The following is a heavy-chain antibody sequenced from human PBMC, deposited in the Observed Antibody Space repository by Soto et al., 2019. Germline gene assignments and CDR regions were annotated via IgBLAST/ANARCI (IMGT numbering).Heavy chain of an antibody. CDR3: ARGKYSAFDY. CDR2: TGYTSKWYN. Sequence: QVQLQQSGPGLVKPSQTLSLTCAISGDSISTNNVAWNWIRQSPSGGLEWLGRTGYTSKWYNGYAVSVRSRITINPDTSKNQFSLQLNSVTLDDTAVYYCARGKYSAFDYWGQGTLVTVSS. V-gene: IGHV6-1*01. D-gene: IGHD5-18*01. J-gene: IGHJ4*02. CDR1: GDSISTNNVA.